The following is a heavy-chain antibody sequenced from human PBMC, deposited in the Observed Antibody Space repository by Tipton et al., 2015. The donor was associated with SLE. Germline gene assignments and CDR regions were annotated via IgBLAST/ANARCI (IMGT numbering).Heavy chain of an antibody. Sequence: TLSLTCSVSGGSIRSSSFYWGWIRQAPGKGLEWTGTIHHSGITYYNPSLKSRVTISVDTSKNQFSLKLRSVTAADTAVYYCAREYSGYDYRTFDHWGQGTLVTVSS. J-gene: IGHJ4*02. CDR1: GGSIRSSSFY. V-gene: IGHV4-39*07. D-gene: IGHD5-12*01. CDR2: IHHSGIT. CDR3: AREYSGYDYRTFDH.